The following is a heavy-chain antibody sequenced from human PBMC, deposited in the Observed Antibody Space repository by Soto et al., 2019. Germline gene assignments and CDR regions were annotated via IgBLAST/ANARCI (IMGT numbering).Heavy chain of an antibody. Sequence: SETLSLTCTVSGGSISSGDYYWSWIRQPPGKGLEWIGYIYYSGSTYYNPSLKSRVTISVDTSKNQFSLKLSSVTAADTAVYYCASSYASGSSPLDYWGQGTLVTVSS. CDR1: GGSISSGDYY. J-gene: IGHJ4*02. CDR2: IYYSGST. D-gene: IGHD3-10*01. V-gene: IGHV4-30-4*01. CDR3: ASSYASGSSPLDY.